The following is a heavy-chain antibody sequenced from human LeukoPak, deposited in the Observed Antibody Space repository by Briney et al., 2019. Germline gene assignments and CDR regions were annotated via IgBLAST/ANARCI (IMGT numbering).Heavy chain of an antibody. J-gene: IGHJ6*02. CDR2: ISAYNGNT. CDR3: ARGSVVPAARTYYGMDV. D-gene: IGHD2-2*01. V-gene: IGHV1-18*01. CDR1: GYTFTSYG. Sequence: ASVKVSCEASGYTFTSYGISWVRQAPGQGLEWMGWISAYNGNTNYAQKLQGRVTMTTDTSTSTAYMELRSLRSDDTAVYYCARGSVVPAARTYYGMDVWGQGTTVTVSS.